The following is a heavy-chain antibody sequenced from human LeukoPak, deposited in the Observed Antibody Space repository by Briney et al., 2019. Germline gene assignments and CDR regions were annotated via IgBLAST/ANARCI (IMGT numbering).Heavy chain of an antibody. CDR2: IYYSGST. J-gene: IGHJ4*02. CDR1: GGSISSSSYY. V-gene: IGHV4-39*01. Sequence: SETLSLTCTVSGGSISSSSYYWGWIRQPPGKGLEWIGSIYYSGSTYYNPSLKSRVTISVDTSKNQFSLKLSSVTAADTAVYYCARNLHWGSRSFDYWGQGTLVTVSS. CDR3: ARNLHWGSRSFDY. D-gene: IGHD7-27*01.